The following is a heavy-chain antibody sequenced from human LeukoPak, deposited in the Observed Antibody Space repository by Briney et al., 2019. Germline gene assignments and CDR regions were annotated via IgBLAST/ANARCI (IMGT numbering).Heavy chain of an antibody. V-gene: IGHV4-59*05. D-gene: IGHD6-13*01. J-gene: IGHJ4*02. CDR3: ARLLAAAGYFDY. Sequence: SETLSLTCTISGGSISSYYWSWIRQPAGKGLEWIGSIYYSGSTYYNPSLKSRVTISVDTSKNQFSLKLSSVTAADTAVYYCARLLAAAGYFDYWGQGTLVTVSS. CDR2: IYYSGST. CDR1: GGSISSYY.